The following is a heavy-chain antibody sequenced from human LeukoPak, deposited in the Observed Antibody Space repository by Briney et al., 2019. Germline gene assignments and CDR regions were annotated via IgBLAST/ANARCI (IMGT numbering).Heavy chain of an antibody. CDR1: GFTVSSNY. Sequence: PGRSLRLSCAASGFTVSSNYMSWVRQAPGKGLEWVSVIYSGGSTYYADSVKGRFTISRDNSKNTLYLQMNSLRAEDTAVYYCVSFGDTAMGVDYWGQGTLVTVSS. CDR3: VSFGDTAMGVDY. J-gene: IGHJ4*02. D-gene: IGHD5-18*01. V-gene: IGHV3-53*01. CDR2: IYSGGST.